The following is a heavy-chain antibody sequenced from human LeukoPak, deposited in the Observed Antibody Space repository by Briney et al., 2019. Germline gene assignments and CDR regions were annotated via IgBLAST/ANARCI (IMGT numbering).Heavy chain of an antibody. V-gene: IGHV4-34*01. Sequence: PSETLSLTCAVYGGSFSGYYWSWIRQPPGKGLEWIGEINHSGSTNYNPSLKSRVTISVDTSKNQFSPKLSSVTAADTAVYYCARRSRMQLIDYWGQGTLVTVSS. CDR2: INHSGST. J-gene: IGHJ4*02. D-gene: IGHD5-18*01. CDR3: ARRSRMQLIDY. CDR1: GGSFSGYY.